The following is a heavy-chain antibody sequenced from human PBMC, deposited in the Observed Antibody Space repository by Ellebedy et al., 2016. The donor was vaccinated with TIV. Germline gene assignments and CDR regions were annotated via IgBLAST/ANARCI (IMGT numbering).Heavy chain of an antibody. V-gene: IGHV4-34*01. J-gene: IGHJ1*01. CDR2: INHSGST. D-gene: IGHD6-19*01. CDR3: ARGQWGSSGWDDYFQH. Sequence: SETLSLXCAVYGGSFSGYYWNWIRQTPGKGLEWLGGINHSGSTHHNPSLEGRVTISVDTSKNQFSLKLISVTAADTAIYYCARGQWGSSGWDDYFQHWGQGTLVTVSS. CDR1: GGSFSGYY.